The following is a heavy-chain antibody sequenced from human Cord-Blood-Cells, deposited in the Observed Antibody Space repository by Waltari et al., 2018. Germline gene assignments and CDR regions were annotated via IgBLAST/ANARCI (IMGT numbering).Heavy chain of an antibody. V-gene: IGHV3-21*01. CDR1: GFTFRSYS. CDR2: ISSSSSYI. J-gene: IGHJ4*02. D-gene: IGHD6-6*01. Sequence: EVQLVESGGGLVKPGGSLRLSGAASGFTFRSYSMNWVRQAPGKGLEWVSSISSSSSYIYYADSVKGRFTISRDNAKNSLYLQMNSLRAEDTAVYYCARDGIAARFGYWGQGTLVTVSS. CDR3: ARDGIAARFGY.